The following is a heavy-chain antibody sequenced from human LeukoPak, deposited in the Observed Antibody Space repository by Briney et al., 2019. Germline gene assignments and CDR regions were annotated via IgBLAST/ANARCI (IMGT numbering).Heavy chain of an antibody. CDR3: AKDGLGGGSCYN. J-gene: IGHJ4*02. CDR2: ISGSGGST. Sequence: PGGSLRLSCAASGFTFSSYAMSWVRQAPGKGLEWVSAISGSGGSTYYADSVKGRFTISRDNSKNTLYLQMNSQRAEDTAVYYCAKDGLGGGSCYNWGQGTLVTVSS. V-gene: IGHV3-23*01. CDR1: GFTFSSYA. D-gene: IGHD2-15*01.